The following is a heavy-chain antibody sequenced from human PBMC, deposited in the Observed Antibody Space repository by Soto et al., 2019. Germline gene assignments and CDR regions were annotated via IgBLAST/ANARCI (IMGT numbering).Heavy chain of an antibody. J-gene: IGHJ4*02. CDR1: GYTFTSFD. V-gene: IGHV1-8*01. CDR2: MNPNGGNT. CDR3: ARARTGESIDY. D-gene: IGHD2-8*02. Sequence: GASVKVSCKASGYTFTSFDIHWVRQATGQGLEWMGWMNPNGGNTGYVQKFQGRVTVTRNTSISTAYMELSSLRSEDTAVYYCARARTGESIDYWGQGTPVTVSS.